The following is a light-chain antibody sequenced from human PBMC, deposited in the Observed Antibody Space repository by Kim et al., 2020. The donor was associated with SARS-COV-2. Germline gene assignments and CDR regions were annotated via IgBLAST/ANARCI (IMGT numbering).Light chain of an antibody. CDR3: CSYAGGYSHVL. V-gene: IGLV2-11*01. J-gene: IGLJ2*01. Sequence: QSALTQPRSVSGSPGQSVTISCTGTSSNVGAYNYVSWYQQHPDKAPKLMIYDVNDRPSGVPDRFSGSKSVNTASLTISGLQAEDEADYYCCSYAGGYSHVLFGGGTQLTVL. CDR1: SSNVGAYNY. CDR2: DVN.